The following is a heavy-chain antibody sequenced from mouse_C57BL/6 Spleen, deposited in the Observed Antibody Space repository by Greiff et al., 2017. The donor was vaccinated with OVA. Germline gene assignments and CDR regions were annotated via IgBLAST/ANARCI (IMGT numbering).Heavy chain of an antibody. CDR3: ARPYSNLLQFAY. CDR2: IWSGGST. J-gene: IGHJ3*01. CDR1: GFSLTSYG. D-gene: IGHD2-5*01. Sequence: QVHVKQSGPGLVQPSQSLSITCTVSGFSLTSYGVHWVRQSPGKGLEWLGVIWSGGSTDYNAAFISRLSISKDNSKSQVFFKMNSLQADDTAIYYCARPYSNLLQFAYWGQGTLVTVSA. V-gene: IGHV2-2*01.